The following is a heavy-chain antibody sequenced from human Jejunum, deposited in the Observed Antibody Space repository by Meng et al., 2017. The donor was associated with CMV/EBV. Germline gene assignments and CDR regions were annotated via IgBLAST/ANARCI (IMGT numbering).Heavy chain of an antibody. CDR3: TANYFDY. Sequence: SCASSGLSFPNAWMSWVRQAPGKGLEWIGRIKPNPAGGTADYVAPVKGRFTISRDDSKNTLYLQMNSLKSEDTAVYYCTANYFDYWGQGTLVTVSS. J-gene: IGHJ4*02. CDR1: GLSFPNAW. CDR2: IKPNPAGGTA. V-gene: IGHV3-15*01.